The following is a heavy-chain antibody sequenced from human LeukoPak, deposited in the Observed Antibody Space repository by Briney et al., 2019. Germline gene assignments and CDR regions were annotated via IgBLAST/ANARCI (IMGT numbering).Heavy chain of an antibody. Sequence: PPASVKVSCKASRYSFTTYGITWVRQAPGQGLEWMGWISAYNGHTKYAQKLQGRLTMTTDRSTSTAYMELRSLRSDDTAVYYCARVVRVIEVAGTSFDHWGQGTLVTVSS. CDR3: ARVVRVIEVAGTSFDH. J-gene: IGHJ4*02. V-gene: IGHV1-18*01. D-gene: IGHD6-19*01. CDR2: ISAYNGHT. CDR1: RYSFTTYG.